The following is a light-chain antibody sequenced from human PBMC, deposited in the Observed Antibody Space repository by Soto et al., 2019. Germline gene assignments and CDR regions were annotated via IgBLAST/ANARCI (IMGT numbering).Light chain of an antibody. CDR2: GAF. Sequence: ETVLTQSPGTLSLSPGERATLSCRASQSVTNSYVAWYQQRPGQAPRLLIYGAFSRATGVPDRFIGSGSGTYFFLTISRLEPEGFAVYYCLQYGSSPLFTFGPGTKVDIK. J-gene: IGKJ3*01. V-gene: IGKV3-20*01. CDR1: QSVTNSY. CDR3: LQYGSSPLFT.